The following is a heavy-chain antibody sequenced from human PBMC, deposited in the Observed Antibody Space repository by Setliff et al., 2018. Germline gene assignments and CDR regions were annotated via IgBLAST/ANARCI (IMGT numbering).Heavy chain of an antibody. CDR3: ARAPPKIVVTVAALDY. V-gene: IGHV1-18*01. CDR2: ISAYNGYI. Sequence: ASVKVSCKASGYTFTSYGVHWVRQAPGQGLEWMAWISAYNGYIVYAQKFQGRVTVTTDTSTSTAYMELRSLRSDDTAVYYCARAPPKIVVTVAALDYWGQGALVTVSS. D-gene: IGHD2-15*01. CDR1: GYTFTSYG. J-gene: IGHJ4*02.